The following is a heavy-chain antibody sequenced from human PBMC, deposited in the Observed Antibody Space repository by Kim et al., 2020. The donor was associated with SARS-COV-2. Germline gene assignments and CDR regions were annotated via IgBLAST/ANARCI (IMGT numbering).Heavy chain of an antibody. V-gene: IGHV1-69*01. Sequence: FQGRVTITADESTSTAYMELSSLRSEDTAVYYCARAGTYYYGSGRDAFDIWGQGTMVTVSS. J-gene: IGHJ3*02. CDR3: ARAGTYYYGSGRDAFDI. D-gene: IGHD3-10*01.